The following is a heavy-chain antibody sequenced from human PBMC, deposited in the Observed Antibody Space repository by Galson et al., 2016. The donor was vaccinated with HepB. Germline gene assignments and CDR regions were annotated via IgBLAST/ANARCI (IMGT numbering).Heavy chain of an antibody. CDR1: GFTFSRYA. Sequence: SLRLSCAASGFTFSRYAMNWVRQAPGKGLEYVSAINSYGGDTTYVDSVKGRFTISRDNSKNTLYLQMSSLRAEDSAVYYCARSYLLGRGFGWWGQGTLVTVPS. CDR3: ARSYLLGRGFGW. D-gene: IGHD1-26*01. J-gene: IGHJ4*02. CDR2: INSYGGDT. V-gene: IGHV3-64D*06.